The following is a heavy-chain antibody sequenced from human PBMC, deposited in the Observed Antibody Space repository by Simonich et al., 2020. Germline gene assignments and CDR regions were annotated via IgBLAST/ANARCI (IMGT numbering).Heavy chain of an antibody. CDR1: GYTVTGYY. D-gene: IGHD6-6*01. CDR2: TNPNSGGT. V-gene: IGHV1-2*02. Sequence: QVQLVQTGAEVKKPGASMKVSCKASGYTVTGYYMHWGRQATGQGLEWRGWTNPNSGGTNYAQKFQGRVTMTRDTSISTAYMELSRLRSDDTAVYYCARARLYSSSHAFDIWGQGTMVTVSS. CDR3: ARARLYSSSHAFDI. J-gene: IGHJ3*02.